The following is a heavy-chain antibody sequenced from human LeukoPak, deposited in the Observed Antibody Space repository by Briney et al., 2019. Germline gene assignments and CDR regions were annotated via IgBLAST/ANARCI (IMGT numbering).Heavy chain of an antibody. CDR1: GFTFSNAW. CDR3: TRNYYDRTGSLFY. V-gene: IGHV3-15*01. CDR2: IKSKADGGTA. Sequence: GGSLRLSCVASGFTFSNAWMTWVRQAPGKGLEWVGRIKSKADGGTADHAAPVKGRFNISRDDSKNTLYLQMNSLKTEDTAVYSCTRNYYDRTGSLFYWGQGTLATVSS. J-gene: IGHJ4*02. D-gene: IGHD3-22*01.